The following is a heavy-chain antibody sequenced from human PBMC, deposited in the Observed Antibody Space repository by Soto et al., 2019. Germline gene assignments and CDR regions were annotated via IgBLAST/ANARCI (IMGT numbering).Heavy chain of an antibody. D-gene: IGHD3-22*01. J-gene: IGHJ3*02. Sequence: ESLSVTCADYGGSLSGYYWSWIRQPPGKGLELIGEINHSGSTNYNPSLKSRVTISVDTSKNQFSLKLSSVTAADTAVYYCARGRSSGYYGRNAFYIWGQGTMVTVSS. CDR2: INHSGST. CDR1: GGSLSGYY. V-gene: IGHV4-34*01. CDR3: ARGRSSGYYGRNAFYI.